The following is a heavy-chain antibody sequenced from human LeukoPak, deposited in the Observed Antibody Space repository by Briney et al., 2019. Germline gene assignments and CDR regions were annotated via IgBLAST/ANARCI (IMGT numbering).Heavy chain of an antibody. J-gene: IGHJ5*02. CDR3: ARDGEPLYYDFWSGHNWFDP. CDR2: IYYSGST. Sequence: SETLSLTCAVSGGSISGYYWSWIRQSPDKGLEWIGYIYYSGSTNYNPSLQSRVTISVDTSKNQFSLKLSSVTAADTAVYYCARDGEPLYYDFWSGHNWFDPWGQGTLVTVSS. V-gene: IGHV4-59*12. CDR1: GGSISGYY. D-gene: IGHD3-3*01.